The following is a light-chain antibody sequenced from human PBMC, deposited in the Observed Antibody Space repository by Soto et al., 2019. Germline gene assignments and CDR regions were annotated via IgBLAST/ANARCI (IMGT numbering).Light chain of an antibody. CDR3: QQYYSTPPSIP. Sequence: DIVMTQSPDSLAVSLGERATINCKSSQSVLYSSNNKNYLAWYQQKPGQPPKLLIYWASTRESGVPDRFSGSGAGTEFSLTSSSLQAEDVAVYYCQQYYSTPPSIPFGQGTRLEIK. CDR2: WAS. V-gene: IGKV4-1*01. CDR1: QSVLYSSNNKNY. J-gene: IGKJ5*01.